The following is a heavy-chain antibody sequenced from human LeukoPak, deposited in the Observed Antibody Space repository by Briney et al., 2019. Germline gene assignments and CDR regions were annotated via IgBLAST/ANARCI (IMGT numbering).Heavy chain of an antibody. CDR3: ARAGGYKNRAVDY. Sequence: SETLSLTCTVSGGSISSGGYYWSWIRQPPGKGLEWIGYIYHSGSTYYNPSLKSRVTISVDRSKNQFSLKLSSVTAADTAVYYCARAGGYKNRAVDYWGQGTLVTVSS. J-gene: IGHJ4*02. V-gene: IGHV4-30-2*01. CDR2: IYHSGST. CDR1: GGSISSGGYY. D-gene: IGHD5-24*01.